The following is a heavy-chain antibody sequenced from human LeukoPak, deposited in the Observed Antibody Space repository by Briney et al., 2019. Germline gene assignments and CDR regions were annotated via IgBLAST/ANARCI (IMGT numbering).Heavy chain of an antibody. CDR1: GFTVSSNY. CDR3: ARSTLMVQGGFEN. Sequence: GGSLRLSCAASGFTVSSNYMSWVRQAPGKGLEWVSVIYSGGGTNYAAPVKGRFTISRDTSTNTVYLQMGSLRAEDTAVYYCARSTLMVQGGFENWGQGTLVTVSS. CDR2: IYSGGGT. J-gene: IGHJ4*02. D-gene: IGHD2-8*01. V-gene: IGHV3-66*01.